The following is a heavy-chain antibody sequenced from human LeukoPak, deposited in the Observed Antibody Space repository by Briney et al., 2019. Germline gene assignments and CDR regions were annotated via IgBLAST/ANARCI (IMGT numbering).Heavy chain of an antibody. V-gene: IGHV6-1*01. CDR2: TYYRSKWYN. D-gene: IGHD3-10*01. Sequence: SQTLSLTCAISGDSVSSNSAAWNWIRQSPSRGLEWLGRTYYRSKWYNDYAVSVKSRITINPDTSKNQFSLQLNSVTPEDTAVYYCAREWSRYYGSGSADDAFDIWGQGTMVTVSS. CDR3: AREWSRYYGSGSADDAFDI. J-gene: IGHJ3*02. CDR1: GDSVSSNSAA.